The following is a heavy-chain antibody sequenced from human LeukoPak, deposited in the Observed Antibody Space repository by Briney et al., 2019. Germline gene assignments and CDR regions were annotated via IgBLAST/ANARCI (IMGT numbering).Heavy chain of an antibody. D-gene: IGHD4-17*01. V-gene: IGHV4-59*01. Sequence: PSETLSLTCTVSGGSISSYYGSWIRHPPGKGLERIGYIYYSGSTNYNPSLKSRVTISVDTSKNQFSLKLSSVTAADTAVYYCVRSPDYGDCFDYWGQGTLVTVSS. CDR3: VRSPDYGDCFDY. CDR2: IYYSGST. J-gene: IGHJ4*02. CDR1: GGSISSYY.